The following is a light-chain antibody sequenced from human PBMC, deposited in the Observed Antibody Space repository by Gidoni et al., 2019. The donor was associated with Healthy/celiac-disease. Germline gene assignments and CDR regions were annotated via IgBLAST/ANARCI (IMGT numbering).Light chain of an antibody. V-gene: IGKV4-1*01. CDR2: WAS. Sequence: DIVMTQSPDSLAVSLGERATINCKSSQSVLYSSNNKNYLAWYQQKPGQPPKLLIYWASTRESGVPDRFSGSGPGTDFTLTISRLQAEDVAVYYCQQYYSTPGTFGQGTKVEIK. CDR3: QQYYSTPGT. J-gene: IGKJ1*01. CDR1: QSVLYSSNNKNY.